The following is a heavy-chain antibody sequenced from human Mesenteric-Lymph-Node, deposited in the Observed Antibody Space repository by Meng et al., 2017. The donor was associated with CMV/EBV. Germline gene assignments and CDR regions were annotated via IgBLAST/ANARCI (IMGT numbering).Heavy chain of an antibody. Sequence: FSLSTSGVGVGRIRQPPGKALEWLALIYWDDDKRYSPSLKSRLTITKDTSKNQVVLTMTNMDPVDTATYYCAHRLSEYSSSWLAFDYWGQGTLVTVSS. J-gene: IGHJ4*02. V-gene: IGHV2-5*02. D-gene: IGHD6-13*01. CDR1: FSLSTSGVG. CDR2: IYWDDDK. CDR3: AHRLSEYSSSWLAFDY.